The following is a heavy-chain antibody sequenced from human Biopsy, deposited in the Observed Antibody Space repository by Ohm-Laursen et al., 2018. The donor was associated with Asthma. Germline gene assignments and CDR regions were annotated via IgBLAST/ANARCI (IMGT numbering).Heavy chain of an antibody. V-gene: IGHV4-34*01. J-gene: IGHJ5*02. CDR3: ARAASTTVFWSGYSHNWFDP. D-gene: IGHD3-3*01. Sequence: PSQTLSLTWAVYGGSFSAYYWSWIRQPPGKGLEWIAEINHSGSTNYHPSLKSRVTMSVDRSKNQLFLNLSSVTAADTAVYYCARAASTTVFWSGYSHNWFDPWGQGTLVTVSS. CDR1: GGSFSAYY. CDR2: INHSGST.